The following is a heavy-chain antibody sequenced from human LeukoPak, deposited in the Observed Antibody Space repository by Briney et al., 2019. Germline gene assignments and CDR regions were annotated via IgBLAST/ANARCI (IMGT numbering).Heavy chain of an antibody. D-gene: IGHD3-16*01. Sequence: QTGGSLRHSCAASGFPFSIYAMSWVPQAPGKGLEWVSGISGSGDSPHSADSVTARFTISRDSSKNTLYLQMSSLRPQATAVYYGSKGQDYEYATNGFGPWGQGTLVTVSS. J-gene: IGHJ5*02. V-gene: IGHV3-23*01. CDR2: ISGSGDSP. CDR1: GFPFSIYA. CDR3: SKGQDYEYATNGFGP.